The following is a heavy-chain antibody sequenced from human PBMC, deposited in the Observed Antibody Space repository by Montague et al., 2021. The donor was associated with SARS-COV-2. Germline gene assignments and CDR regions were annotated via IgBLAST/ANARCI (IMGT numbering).Heavy chain of an antibody. J-gene: IGHJ4*02. D-gene: IGHD1-26*01. CDR1: GDSVSHDF. V-gene: IGHV4-59*02. CDR2: VYYSRSS. Sequence: SETLSLTCTVSGDSVSHDFWTWIRQPPGKGLEWIGYVYYSRSSSYNPSXXCRVSIAVDTSKNQFSLRLGTVTAADTAIYYCVRDPAPSGSGTFYDYWGQGTLVAVSS. CDR3: VRDPAPSGSGTFYDY.